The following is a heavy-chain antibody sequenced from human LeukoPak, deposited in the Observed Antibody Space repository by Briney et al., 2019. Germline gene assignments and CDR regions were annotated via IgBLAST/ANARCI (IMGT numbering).Heavy chain of an antibody. CDR2: IIPIFGTA. CDR1: GGTFSSYA. Sequence: GSSVKVSCKASGGTFSSYAISWVRQAPGQGLEWMGGIIPIFGTANYAQKFQGRVTITTDEPTSTAYMELSSLRSEDTAVYYCAREAEVPAAHYYYYYYMDVWGKGTTVTVSS. J-gene: IGHJ6*03. D-gene: IGHD2-2*01. CDR3: AREAEVPAAHYYYYYYMDV. V-gene: IGHV1-69*05.